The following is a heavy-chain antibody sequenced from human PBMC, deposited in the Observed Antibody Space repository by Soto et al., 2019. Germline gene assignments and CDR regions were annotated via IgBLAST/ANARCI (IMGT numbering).Heavy chain of an antibody. J-gene: IGHJ4*02. CDR2: INSDGSST. D-gene: IGHD3-22*01. CDR1: GFTFSSYW. V-gene: IGHV3-74*01. CDR3: ARDCDSSGYYYVDY. Sequence: EVQLVESGGGLVQPGGSLRLSCAASGFTFSSYWMHWVRQAPGNGLVWVSRINSDGSSTSYADSVKGRFTISRDNAKNTLYLQMNSLRAEDTAVYYCARDCDSSGYYYVDYWGQGTLVTVSS.